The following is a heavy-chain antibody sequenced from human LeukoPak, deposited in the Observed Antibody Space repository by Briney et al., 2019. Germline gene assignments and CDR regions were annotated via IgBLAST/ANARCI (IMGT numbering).Heavy chain of an antibody. V-gene: IGHV3-30*02. Sequence: GGSLRLSCAASGFTFSNYGMHWVRQARGTGLDWVAFVRSDGSHTDYADSAKGRFTISRDNSKNTLYLQMNSLRAEDTAVYYCARLYLLTGYSPPTNWGQGTLVTVSS. CDR1: GFTFSNYG. CDR3: ARLYLLTGYSPPTN. CDR2: VRSDGSHT. J-gene: IGHJ4*02. D-gene: IGHD3-9*01.